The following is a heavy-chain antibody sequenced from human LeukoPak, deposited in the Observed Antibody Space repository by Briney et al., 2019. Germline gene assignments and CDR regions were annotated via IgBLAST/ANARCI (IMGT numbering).Heavy chain of an antibody. J-gene: IGHJ4*02. Sequence: GESLKISCKGSGYSFTNYWIGWVRQVPGEGLEWMGIIWPDDSDAKYNPSFRGQVTISVDKSISTTYLHWSSLKASDTAMYFCARQYYDVLTGYYIHFDYWGQGTLVTVSS. V-gene: IGHV5-51*01. CDR1: GYSFTNYW. CDR3: ARQYYDVLTGYYIHFDY. D-gene: IGHD3-9*01. CDR2: IWPDDSDA.